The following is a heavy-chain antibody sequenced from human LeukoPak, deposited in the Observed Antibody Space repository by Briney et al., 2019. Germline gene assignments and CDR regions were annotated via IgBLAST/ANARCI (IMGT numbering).Heavy chain of an antibody. D-gene: IGHD6-19*01. J-gene: IGHJ4*02. CDR1: GSTFSKYW. V-gene: IGHV3-74*01. CDR3: AAKQWLAPPPDS. Sequence: GGSLRLSCAASGSTFSKYWMLWVRQAPGKGLESVSRINTDGTVTTYADSVKGRFTVSRDNADNTMFLQMNSVRDEDTAVYYCAAKQWLAPPPDSWGQGTPVTVSS. CDR2: INTDGTVT.